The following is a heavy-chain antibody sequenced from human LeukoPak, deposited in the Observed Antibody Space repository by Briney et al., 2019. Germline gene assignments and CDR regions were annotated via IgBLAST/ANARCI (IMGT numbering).Heavy chain of an antibody. CDR1: GFTFSRYA. V-gene: IGHV3-23*01. J-gene: IGHJ4*02. CDR2: LSNSGGST. CDR3: AKDGIAGADNSHFDN. Sequence: GGSLRLSCATAGFTFSRYAMSWVRQAPGKELEWVSGLSNSGGSTYYADSVKGRFTISRDNSKNTLYLQMNSLRAEDTAVYYCAKDGIAGADNSHFDNWGQGTLVTVSS. D-gene: IGHD4-23*01.